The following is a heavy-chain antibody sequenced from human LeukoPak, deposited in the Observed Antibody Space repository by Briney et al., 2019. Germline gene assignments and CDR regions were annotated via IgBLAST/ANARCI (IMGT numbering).Heavy chain of an antibody. CDR1: GYTFTAYY. D-gene: IGHD2-15*01. CDR3: ASYPRYVSTPPFDY. J-gene: IGHJ4*02. V-gene: IGHV1-2*02. CDR2: INRNTGDT. Sequence: ASVKVSCKASGYTFTAYYMHWVRQAPGQGPEWMGWINRNTGDTKYAQKFQGRVTMTRDTTISTAYLELSRLTSDDTAVYYCASYPRYVSTPPFDYWGQGTLVTVSS.